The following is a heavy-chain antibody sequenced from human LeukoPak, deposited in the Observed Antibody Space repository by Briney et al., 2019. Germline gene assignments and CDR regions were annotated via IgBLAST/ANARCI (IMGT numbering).Heavy chain of an antibody. Sequence: PSETLSLTCTVSGGSISSYYWSWIRQPPGKGLEWIGEINHSGSTNYNPSLKSRVTISVDTSKNQFSLKLSSVTAADTAVYYCARGGPGYSSGWYLDYWGQGTLVTVSS. J-gene: IGHJ4*02. D-gene: IGHD6-19*01. V-gene: IGHV4-34*01. CDR1: GGSISSYY. CDR2: INHSGST. CDR3: ARGGPGYSSGWYLDY.